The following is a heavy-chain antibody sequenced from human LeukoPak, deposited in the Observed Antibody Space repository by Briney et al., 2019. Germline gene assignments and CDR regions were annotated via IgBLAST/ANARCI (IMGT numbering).Heavy chain of an antibody. CDR2: ISPSGSST. D-gene: IGHD3-16*01. J-gene: IGHJ3*02. V-gene: IGHV1-46*01. CDR1: GYIFISYY. Sequence: ASVKVSCKASGYIFISYYMYWVRQAPGQGLEWIGIISPSGSSTTYAQKFQGRVTMTRDMSTSTVYMELSSLRSEDTAVYFCARGGSRSPRDAFDIWGQGTMVTVSS. CDR3: ARGGSRSPRDAFDI.